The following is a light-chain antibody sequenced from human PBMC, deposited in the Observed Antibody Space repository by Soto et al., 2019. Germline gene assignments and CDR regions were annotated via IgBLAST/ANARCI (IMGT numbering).Light chain of an antibody. CDR2: DVS. CDR1: SSDVGGYNY. V-gene: IGLV2-14*01. CDR3: SSDTSSSTRG. J-gene: IGLJ1*01. Sequence: QSALTQPASVSGSPGQSITISCTGTSSDVGGYNYVSWYQQHPGKAPKLMIYDVSNRPSGVSNRFSGSKSGNTASLSISGLQAEDEADDYCSSDTSSSTRGFGTGTKLTVL.